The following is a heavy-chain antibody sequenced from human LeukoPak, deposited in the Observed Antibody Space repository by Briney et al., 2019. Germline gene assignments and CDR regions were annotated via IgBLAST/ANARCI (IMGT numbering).Heavy chain of an antibody. CDR1: GFTFTSYS. CDR2: ISSSSSYI. Sequence: GGSLRLSCAASGFTFTSYSMNWVRQAPGKGLEWVSSISSSSSYIYYADSVKGRFTISRDNAKNSLYLQMNSLRAEDTAVYYCARDGPQLELYYFDYWGQGTLVTVSS. J-gene: IGHJ4*02. CDR3: ARDGPQLELYYFDY. D-gene: IGHD1-1*01. V-gene: IGHV3-21*01.